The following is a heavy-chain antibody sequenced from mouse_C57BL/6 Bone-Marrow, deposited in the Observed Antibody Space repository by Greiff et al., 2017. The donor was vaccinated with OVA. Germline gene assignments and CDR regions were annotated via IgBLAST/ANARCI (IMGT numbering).Heavy chain of an antibody. Sequence: EVQLQQSGAELVRPGASVKLSCTASGFNIKDDYMHWVKQRPEQGLEWIGWIDPENGDTEYASKFQGKATITADTSSNPAYLQLSSLTSEDTAVYYCTTYAVYFDYWGQGTTLTVSS. V-gene: IGHV14-4*01. J-gene: IGHJ2*01. CDR1: GFNIKDDY. CDR3: TTYAVYFDY. CDR2: IDPENGDT.